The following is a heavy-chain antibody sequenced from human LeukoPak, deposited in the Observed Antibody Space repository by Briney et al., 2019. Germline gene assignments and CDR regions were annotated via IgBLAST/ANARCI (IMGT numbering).Heavy chain of an antibody. J-gene: IGHJ4*02. Sequence: PGGSLRLSCAASGFTFSSYWMHWVRQAPGKGLVWVSRINTDGSSTSYADSVKGRFTISRDNAKNTLYLQMNSLRAEDTAVYYCARVAPTIFGVVMEYYFDYWGQGTLVTVSS. V-gene: IGHV3-74*01. CDR1: GFTFSSYW. CDR3: ARVAPTIFGVVMEYYFDY. D-gene: IGHD3-3*01. CDR2: INTDGSST.